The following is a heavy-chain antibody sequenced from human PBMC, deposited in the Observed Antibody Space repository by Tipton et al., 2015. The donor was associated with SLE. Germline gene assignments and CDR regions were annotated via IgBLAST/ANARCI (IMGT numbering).Heavy chain of an antibody. Sequence: SLRLSCAASGFTFSSYSMNWVRQAPGKGLEWVSSISSSSSYIYYADSVKGRFTISRDNAKNSLYLQMNSLRAKVTAVYYCARDSGSYYSDYWGQGTLVTVSS. CDR2: ISSSSSYI. V-gene: IGHV3-21*01. D-gene: IGHD1-26*01. CDR1: GFTFSSYS. J-gene: IGHJ4*02. CDR3: ARDSGSYYSDY.